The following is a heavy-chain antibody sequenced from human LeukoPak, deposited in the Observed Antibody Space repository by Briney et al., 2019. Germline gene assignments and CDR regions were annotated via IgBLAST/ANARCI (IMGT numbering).Heavy chain of an antibody. CDR1: GFTLSSHP. Sequence: GGSLRLSCAASGFTLSSHPMNWVRQAPGKGLEWVSCIGNDGRMMYYADSVKGRFTISRDRAKNSLYLQMNSLGADDTAVYYCARDASHFDSSGYFHNYYYGMGVWGQGTTVTVSS. CDR3: ARDASHFDSSGYFHNYYYGMGV. V-gene: IGHV3-48*03. J-gene: IGHJ6*02. D-gene: IGHD3-22*01. CDR2: IGNDGRMM.